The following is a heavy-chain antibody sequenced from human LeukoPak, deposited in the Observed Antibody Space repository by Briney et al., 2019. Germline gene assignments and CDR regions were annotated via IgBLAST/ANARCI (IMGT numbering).Heavy chain of an antibody. V-gene: IGHV3-48*01. Sequence: GGSLRLSCAAPGFTFSSYSMNWVRQAPGKGLEWVSYISSSSSTIYYADSVKGRFTISRDNAKNSLYLQMNSLRAEDTAVYYCARYRKLAVAGTSNSGIDYWGQGTLVTVSS. D-gene: IGHD6-19*01. CDR3: ARYRKLAVAGTSNSGIDY. J-gene: IGHJ4*02. CDR2: ISSSSSTI. CDR1: GFTFSSYS.